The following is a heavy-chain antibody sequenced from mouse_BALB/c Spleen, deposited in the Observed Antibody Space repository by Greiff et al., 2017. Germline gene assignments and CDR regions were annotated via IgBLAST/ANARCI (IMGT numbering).Heavy chain of an antibody. D-gene: IGHD2-14*01. CDR2: ISSGGST. J-gene: IGHJ4*01. Sequence: DVKLQESGGGLVKPGGSLKLSCAASGFTFSSYAMSWVRQTPEKRLEWVASISSGGSTYYPDSVKGRFTISRDNARNILYLQMSSLRSEDTAMYYCARGREYRYDVDYAMDYWGQGTSVTVSS. CDR3: ARGREYRYDVDYAMDY. CDR1: GFTFSSYA. V-gene: IGHV5-6-5*01.